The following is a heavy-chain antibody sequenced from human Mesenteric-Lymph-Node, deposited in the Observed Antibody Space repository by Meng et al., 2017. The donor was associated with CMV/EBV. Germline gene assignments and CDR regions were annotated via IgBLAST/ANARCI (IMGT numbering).Heavy chain of an antibody. D-gene: IGHD2-15*01. J-gene: IGHJ4*02. CDR1: GFNFSDYY. V-gene: IGHV3-11*01. CDR2: ITSSVTTITT. Sequence: CAASGFNFSDYYFIWARQAPGKGLEWVSYITSSVTTITTYYADSVKGRFTISRDNAKNSLFLQMNSLRVEDTAVYYCARGRGGKCFDWWGQGTLVTVSS. CDR3: ARGRGGKCFDW.